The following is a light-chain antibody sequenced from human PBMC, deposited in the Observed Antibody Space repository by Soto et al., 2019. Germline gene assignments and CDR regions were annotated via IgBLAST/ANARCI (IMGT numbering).Light chain of an antibody. CDR1: QSVRSD. CDR3: LQYDNWPRT. V-gene: IGKV3-15*01. CDR2: GAS. J-gene: IGKJ1*01. Sequence: EIVLTQSPGALSLSPGERATLSCRASQSVRSDLAWYQQKPGQAPRLLMSGASTRATGTPARFSGSGSGTEYTLTISSLQPEDFATYYCLQYDNWPRTFGQGTKVDIK.